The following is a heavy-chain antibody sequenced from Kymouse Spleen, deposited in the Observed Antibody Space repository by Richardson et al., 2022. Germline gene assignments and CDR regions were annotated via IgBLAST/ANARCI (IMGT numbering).Heavy chain of an antibody. CDR2: ISWNSGSI. Sequence: EVQLVESGGGLVQPGRSLRLSCAASGFTFDDYAMHWVRQAPGKGLEWVSGISWNSGSIGYADSVKGRFTISRDNAKNSLYLQMNSLRAEDTALYYCAKDIGTGTTGGYYYYGMDVWGQGTTVTVSS. J-gene: IGHJ6*02. V-gene: IGHV3-9*01. CDR3: AKDIGTGTTGGYYYYGMDV. CDR1: GFTFDDYA. D-gene: IGHD1-7*01.